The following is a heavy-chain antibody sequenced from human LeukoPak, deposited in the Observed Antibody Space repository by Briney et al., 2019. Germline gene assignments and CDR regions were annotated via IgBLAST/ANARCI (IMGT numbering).Heavy chain of an antibody. CDR2: IYSSGGT. V-gene: IGHV4-39*01. Sequence: QVQLQESGPGLVKPSETLSLTCTVSGGSISSSTYYWDWIRQPPGKGLEWIGSIYSSGGTYYNPSLKSRVTISVDTSKTHFSLKLISGTATDTAVNYFATRPLGGHFRNWGQGTLVTVSS. CDR1: GGSISSSTYY. J-gene: IGHJ1*01. D-gene: IGHD3-16*01. CDR3: ATRPLGGHFRN.